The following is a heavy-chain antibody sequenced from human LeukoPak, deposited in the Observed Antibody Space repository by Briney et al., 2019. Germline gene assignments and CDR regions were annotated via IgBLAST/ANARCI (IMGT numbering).Heavy chain of an antibody. Sequence: GGSLRLSCAASGLTFSSYSMNWVRQAPGKGLEWVSYISSSSSTIYYADSVKGRFTISRDNAKNSLYLQMNSLRAEDTAVYYCAAGGSSGWYGFKAGRGYWGQGTLVTVPS. CDR3: AAGGSSGWYGFKAGRGY. V-gene: IGHV3-48*04. J-gene: IGHJ4*02. D-gene: IGHD6-19*01. CDR1: GLTFSSYS. CDR2: ISSSSSTI.